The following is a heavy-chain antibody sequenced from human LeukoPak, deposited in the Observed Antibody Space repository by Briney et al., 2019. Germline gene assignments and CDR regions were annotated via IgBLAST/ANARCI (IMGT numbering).Heavy chain of an antibody. V-gene: IGHV3-64D*06. CDR1: GFTFLSYA. D-gene: IGHD5-18*01. Sequence: PGGSLRLSCSASGFTFLSYAMHWVRQAPGKGLEYVSATSSDGGSTYYADSVKGRFTISRDNSKNTLYLQMSSLRAEDTAVYYCVKKIGSGYSYGYADYWGQGTLVTVSS. CDR2: TSSDGGST. J-gene: IGHJ4*02. CDR3: VKKIGSGYSYGYADY.